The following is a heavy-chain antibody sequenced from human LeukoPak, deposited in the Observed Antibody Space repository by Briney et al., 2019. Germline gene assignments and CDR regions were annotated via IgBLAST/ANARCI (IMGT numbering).Heavy chain of an antibody. Sequence: ASVKVSCKASGYPFTSYAMHWVRPAPGQGLEWMGWVNAGDGNTKYSQKFQGRVTITRDTSASTAYMELSSLTSEDTAVYYCARAPSSGWYYDYWGQGTLVTVSS. V-gene: IGHV1-3*01. CDR1: GYPFTSYA. CDR2: VNAGDGNT. J-gene: IGHJ4*02. D-gene: IGHD6-19*01. CDR3: ARAPSSGWYYDY.